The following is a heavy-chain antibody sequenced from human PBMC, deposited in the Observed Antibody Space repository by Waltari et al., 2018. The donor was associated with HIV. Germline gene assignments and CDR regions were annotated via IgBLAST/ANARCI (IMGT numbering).Heavy chain of an antibody. CDR2: ISSSSRYI. D-gene: IGHD6-19*01. J-gene: IGHJ4*02. Sequence: EVQLVESGGGLVKPGGSLRLSCAVSGFTFRTYSMSWVRQAPGKLLECVSGISSSSRYIYYAASVKGRFTISRDNAKNSLFLQMDSLRAEDTAVYYCARDGARQWLVQGGFDYWGQGALVTVSS. CDR3: ARDGARQWLVQGGFDY. CDR1: GFTFRTYS. V-gene: IGHV3-21*01.